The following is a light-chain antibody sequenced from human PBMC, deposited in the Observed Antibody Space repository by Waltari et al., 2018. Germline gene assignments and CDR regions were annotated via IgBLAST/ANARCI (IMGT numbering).Light chain of an antibody. CDR3: HQYERSPET. V-gene: IGKV3-20*01. J-gene: IGKJ1*01. Sequence: EIVLTQSPGTLSFSPGERATLPCRASQSVTSSYIAWYLQKPGQGPRLLVYRASSRATGIPDRFSGSGSGTDFTLTITTLEPEDFGVYYCHQYERSPETFGQGTKLEIK. CDR1: QSVTSSY. CDR2: RAS.